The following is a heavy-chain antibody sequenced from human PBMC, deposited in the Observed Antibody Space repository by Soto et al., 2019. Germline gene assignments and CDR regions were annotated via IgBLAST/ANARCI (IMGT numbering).Heavy chain of an antibody. D-gene: IGHD2-15*01. CDR3: ARAPPTCTGGSCYKGSQYCYYEMDV. CDR2: IIPIFGTT. J-gene: IGHJ6*02. V-gene: IGHV1-69*13. Sequence: GASVKVSCKASGYTFTTFHLHWVRLAPGQGLEWMGGIIPIFGTTKYAQKFQGRVTITADESTNTAYMELSGLRSEDTAVYYCARAPPTCTGGSCYKGSQYCYYEMDVWGQGTTVTVSS. CDR1: GYTFTTFH.